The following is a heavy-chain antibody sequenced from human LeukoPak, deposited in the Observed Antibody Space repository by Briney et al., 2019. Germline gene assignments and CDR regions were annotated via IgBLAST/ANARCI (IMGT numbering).Heavy chain of an antibody. CDR1: GFTFSSYS. D-gene: IGHD4-17*01. CDR2: ISSSSSTI. J-gene: IGHJ2*01. CDR3: ARGTASITVTTLVWYFDL. Sequence: GGSLRLSCAASGFTFSSYSMNWVRQAPGKGLEWVSYISSSSSTIYYANSVKGRFTISRDNAKNSLYLQMNSLRAEDTAVYYCARGTASITVTTLVWYFDLWGRGTLVTVSS. V-gene: IGHV3-48*01.